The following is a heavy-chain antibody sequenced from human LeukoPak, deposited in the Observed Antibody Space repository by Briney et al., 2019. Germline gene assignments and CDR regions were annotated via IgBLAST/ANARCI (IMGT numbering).Heavy chain of an antibody. CDR2: ISYDGRNK. V-gene: IGHV3-30*18. J-gene: IGHJ4*02. Sequence: GRSLRLSCAASGFPFSNHGMHRVRQAPGKGLEWVAVISYDGRNKYYADSVKGRFTISRDNSQNTLSLQMNSLRAEDTAVYYCVKDGDDSGWNYFDYWGQGTLVTVSS. D-gene: IGHD6-19*01. CDR3: VKDGDDSGWNYFDY. CDR1: GFPFSNHG.